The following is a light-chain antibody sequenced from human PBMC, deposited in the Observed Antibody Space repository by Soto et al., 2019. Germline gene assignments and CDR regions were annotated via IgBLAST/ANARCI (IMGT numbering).Light chain of an antibody. CDR1: QSVSSY. V-gene: IGKV3-11*01. CDR3: QQRSNWTPIT. Sequence: EIVLTQSPATLSLSPGERATLSCRASQSVSSYLAWYQQKPGQAPRLLIYDASNRATGIPARFSGSGCGTDFTLTISSLEPEDFAVYYCQQRSNWTPITFGQGTKVDI. J-gene: IGKJ1*01. CDR2: DAS.